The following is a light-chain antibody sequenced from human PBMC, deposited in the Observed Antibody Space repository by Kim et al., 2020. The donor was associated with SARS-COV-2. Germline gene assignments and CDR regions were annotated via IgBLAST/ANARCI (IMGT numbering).Light chain of an antibody. CDR2: RDS. CDR3: QVWDSSTRV. Sequence: SGALGQTARITCGGNNIGSKKVHWYQQKPGQAPVLVIYRDSNRPSGIPERFSGSNSGNTATLTISRAQAGDEADYYCQVWDSSTRVFGGGTQLTVL. V-gene: IGLV3-9*01. J-gene: IGLJ3*02. CDR1: NIGSKK.